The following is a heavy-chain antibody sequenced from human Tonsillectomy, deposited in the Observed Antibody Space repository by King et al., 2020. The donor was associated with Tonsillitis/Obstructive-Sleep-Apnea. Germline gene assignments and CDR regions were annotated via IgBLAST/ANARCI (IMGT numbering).Heavy chain of an antibody. CDR1: GFVVSRDH. V-gene: IGHV3-66*01. CDR2: LYSGGNT. CDR3: ARGTPDYDLSSAFDY. Sequence: QLVQSGGGLDQPGESLRLACAAYGFVVSRDHMNWVRQAPGKGLEWVSVLYSGGNTYYADSVKGRFTVSRDNSKNTLYLQMNSLRVDDTAVYFCARGTPDYDLSSAFDYWGQGTLVTVSS. J-gene: IGHJ4*02. D-gene: IGHD3-3*01.